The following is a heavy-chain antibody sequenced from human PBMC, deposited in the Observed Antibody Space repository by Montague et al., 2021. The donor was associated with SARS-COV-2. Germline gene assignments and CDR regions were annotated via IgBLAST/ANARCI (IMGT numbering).Heavy chain of an antibody. Sequence: SETLSLTCTVSGGSISSYYWSWIRQPAGKGLEWIGRIYTSGTTSYNPSLESRVTMSVDTSKNQFSLKLSSVTAADTAVYYCAGGSGIINFYNSGMDVWGQGTTVTVSS. D-gene: IGHD3-10*01. CDR3: AGGSGIINFYNSGMDV. CDR1: GGSISSYY. V-gene: IGHV4-4*07. CDR2: IYTSGTT. J-gene: IGHJ6*02.